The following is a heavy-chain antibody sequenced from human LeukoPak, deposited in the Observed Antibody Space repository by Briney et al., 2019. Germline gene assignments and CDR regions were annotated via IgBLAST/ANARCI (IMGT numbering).Heavy chain of an antibody. CDR3: ARGPRGP. CDR2: IYYSGST. J-gene: IGHJ5*02. V-gene: IGHV4-59*01. CDR1: GGSISSYY. Sequence: SETLSLTCTVSGGSISSYYWIWIRQPPGKGLEWIGYIYYSGSTNYNPSLKSRVTISVDTSKNQFSLKLSSVTAADTAVYYCARGPRGPWGQGTLVTVSS.